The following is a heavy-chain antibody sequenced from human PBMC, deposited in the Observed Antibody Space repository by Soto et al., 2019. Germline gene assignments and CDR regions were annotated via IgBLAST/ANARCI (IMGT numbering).Heavy chain of an antibody. D-gene: IGHD1-26*01. V-gene: IGHV3-48*01. CDR3: ARDLSLSSKWYFSVDD. CDR2: ISSSSSVI. Sequence: EVQLVESGGGLVQPGGSLRLSCATSGFILSDCAMNWVRQAPGKGLEWVSYISSSSSVIDYADSVKGRFTVSRENAGNPLYLQMYMPRGEDTAVYYCARDLSLSSKWYFSVDDRREGTTVTFS. J-gene: IGHJ6*03. CDR1: GFILSDCA.